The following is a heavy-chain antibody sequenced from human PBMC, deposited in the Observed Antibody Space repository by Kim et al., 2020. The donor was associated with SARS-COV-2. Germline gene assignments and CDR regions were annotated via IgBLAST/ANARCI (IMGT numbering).Heavy chain of an antibody. D-gene: IGHD2-21*02. Sequence: SETLSLTCSVSHGSIVNYYWSWMRQSPGKGLEWIGYVDYGGSTNYNPSLKSRLSISVDPSKNQFSLRLSSVTAADTAVYYCARTDATVTADQYYYGLAVWGQGTTVTVSS. CDR2: VDYGGST. CDR3: ARTDATVTADQYYYGLAV. J-gene: IGHJ6*02. CDR1: HGSIVNYY. V-gene: IGHV4-59*13.